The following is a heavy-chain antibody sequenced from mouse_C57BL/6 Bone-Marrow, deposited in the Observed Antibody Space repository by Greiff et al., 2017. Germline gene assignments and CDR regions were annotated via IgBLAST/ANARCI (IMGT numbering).Heavy chain of an antibody. CDR3: ARDDYYGSSYRFDY. V-gene: IGHV1-81*01. D-gene: IGHD1-1*01. CDR1: GYTFTSYG. CDR2: IYPRSGNT. J-gene: IGHJ2*01. Sequence: VQLQQSGAELARPGASVKLSCKASGYTFTSYGISWVKQSTGQGLEWIGEIYPRSGNTYYNEKFKGKATLTADKSSSTAYMELRSLTSEDSAVYFCARDDYYGSSYRFDYWGQGTTLTVSS.